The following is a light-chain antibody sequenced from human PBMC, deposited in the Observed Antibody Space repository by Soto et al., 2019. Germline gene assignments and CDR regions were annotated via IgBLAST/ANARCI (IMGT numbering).Light chain of an antibody. V-gene: IGKV4-1*01. CDR2: WAS. J-gene: IGKJ1*01. CDR1: QSVSSSY. CDR3: QQYYSTPTWT. Sequence: EIVLTQSPGTLSLSPGERATLSCRASQSVSSSYLAWYQQKPGQPPKLLIYWASTRESGVPDRFSGSGSGTDFTLTSSSLQAEDVAVYYCQQYYSTPTWTFGQGTKVEIK.